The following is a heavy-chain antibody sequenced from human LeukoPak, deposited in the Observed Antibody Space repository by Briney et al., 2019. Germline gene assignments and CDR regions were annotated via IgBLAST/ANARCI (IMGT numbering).Heavy chain of an antibody. CDR3: AREDPGHWSRRAFDI. Sequence: GGSLRLSCAASGLTVSSNYMSWVRQAPGKGLEWVSVIYGGGNTYYADSVKGRFTISRDNSKNTLYLQMNSLSAEDTAMYYCAREDPGHWSRRAFDIWGQGTVVTVTS. D-gene: IGHD2-8*02. CDR2: IYGGGNT. CDR1: GLTVSSNY. J-gene: IGHJ3*02. V-gene: IGHV3-53*01.